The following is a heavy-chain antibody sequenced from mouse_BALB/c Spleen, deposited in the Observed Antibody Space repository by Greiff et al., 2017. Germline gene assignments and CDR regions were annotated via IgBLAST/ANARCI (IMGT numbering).Heavy chain of an antibody. D-gene: IGHD1-1*01. Sequence: EVHLVESGGGLVQPGGSRKLSCAASGFTFSSFGMHWVRQAPEKGLEWVAYISSGSSTIYYADTVKGRFTISRDNPKNTLFLQMTSLRSEDTAMYYCARDLLRYAMDYWGQGTSVTVSS. CDR3: ARDLLRYAMDY. J-gene: IGHJ4*01. V-gene: IGHV5-17*02. CDR1: GFTFSSFG. CDR2: ISSGSSTI.